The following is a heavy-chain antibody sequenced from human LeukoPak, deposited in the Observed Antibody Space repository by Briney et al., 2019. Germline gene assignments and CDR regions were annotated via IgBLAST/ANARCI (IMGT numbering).Heavy chain of an antibody. D-gene: IGHD1-7*01. J-gene: IGHJ4*02. Sequence: GGSLRLSCAASGFTFSSYSMTWVRQAPVKVLEWVSSISSSSSYIYYADSVKGRFTISRDNAKNSLYLQMNSLRAEDTAVYYCAREYWNYLHVDYWGQGTLVTVSS. CDR1: GFTFSSYS. CDR3: AREYWNYLHVDY. V-gene: IGHV3-21*01. CDR2: ISSSSSYI.